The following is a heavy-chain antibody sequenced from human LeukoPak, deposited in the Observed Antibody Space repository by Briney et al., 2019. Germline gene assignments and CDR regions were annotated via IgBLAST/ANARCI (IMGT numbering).Heavy chain of an antibody. CDR3: AKDLNYGFDY. Sequence: GGSLRLSCAASGFIFRTYAMSWVRQAPGKGLEWVSALSGSGDKTFYADSVRGRFTISRDNSKNTLYLQMNSLRAEDTAVYYCAKDLNYGFDYWGQRTLVTVSS. CDR1: GFIFRTYA. CDR2: LSGSGDKT. D-gene: IGHD4-11*01. J-gene: IGHJ4*02. V-gene: IGHV3-23*01.